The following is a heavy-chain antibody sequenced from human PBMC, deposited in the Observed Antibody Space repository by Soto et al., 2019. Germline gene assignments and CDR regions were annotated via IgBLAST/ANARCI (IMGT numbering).Heavy chain of an antibody. CDR1: GFSLSNARMS. J-gene: IGHJ5*02. Sequence: SGPSLANPTETLTLTCTDSGFSLSNARMSVSWIRQPPGKALEWLAHIFSNDEKSYSTSLKSRLTISKDTSKSQVVLTMTNMDPVDTATYYCARIWQLGSPQVNGFDPWGQGTMVTLSS. CDR2: IFSNDEK. D-gene: IGHD6-13*01. CDR3: ARIWQLGSPQVNGFDP. V-gene: IGHV2-26*01.